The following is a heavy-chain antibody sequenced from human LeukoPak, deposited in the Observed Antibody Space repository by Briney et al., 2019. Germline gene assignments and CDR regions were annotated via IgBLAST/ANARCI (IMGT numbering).Heavy chain of an antibody. Sequence: GGSLRLSCAASGFTFSSYAMHWVRQAPGKGLEWVAVISYDGSNKYYADSVKGRFTISRDNSKNTLYLQMNSLGAEDTAVYYCARGLITMIVVVITWGQGTMVTVSS. CDR3: ARGLITMIVVVIT. CDR2: ISYDGSNK. CDR1: GFTFSSYA. V-gene: IGHV3-30*04. D-gene: IGHD3-22*01. J-gene: IGHJ3*01.